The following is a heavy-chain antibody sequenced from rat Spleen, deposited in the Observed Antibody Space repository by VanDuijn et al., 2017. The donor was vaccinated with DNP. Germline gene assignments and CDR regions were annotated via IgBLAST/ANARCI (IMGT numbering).Heavy chain of an antibody. V-gene: IGHV5S10*01. CDR1: GLTFSDHN. CDR2: IIYDGSRT. CDR3: ATHAYGGYSESWFAY. Sequence: EVQLVESGGGLVQPGRSLKLSCAASGLTFSDHNMAWVRQAPKKGLEWVATIIYDGSRTYYRDSVKGRFTISRDNAKSTLYLQMDSLRSEDTATYYCATHAYGGYSESWFAYWGQGTLVTVSS. D-gene: IGHD1-11*01. J-gene: IGHJ3*01.